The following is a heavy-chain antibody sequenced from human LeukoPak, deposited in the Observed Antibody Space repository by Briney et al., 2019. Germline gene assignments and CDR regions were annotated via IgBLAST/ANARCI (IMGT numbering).Heavy chain of an antibody. CDR3: ARDFGRYDFWSGYPDGGNWFDP. D-gene: IGHD3-3*01. J-gene: IGHJ5*02. V-gene: IGHV4-59*01. CDR1: GGSISSYY. Sequence: SETLSLTCTVSGGSISSYYWSWIRQPPGKGLEWIGYIYYSGSTNYNPSLKSRVTISVDTSKNQFSLKLGSVTAADTAVYYCARDFGRYDFWSGYPDGGNWFDPWGQGTLVTVSS. CDR2: IYYSGST.